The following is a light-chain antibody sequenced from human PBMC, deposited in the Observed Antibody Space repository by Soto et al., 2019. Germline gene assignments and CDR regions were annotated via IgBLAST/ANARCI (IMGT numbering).Light chain of an antibody. CDR1: SSDVGASNS. J-gene: IGLJ1*01. CDR3: TSYNYIYV. V-gene: IGLV2-14*01. CDR2: DVT. Sequence: QSVLTQPASVSGSPGQSITISCTGTSSDVGASNSVSWYQQHPDKAPKLMIYDVTNRPSGVSIRFSGSKSGNTASLTISGLQAEDEADYYRTSYNYIYVFGTGTKVTVL.